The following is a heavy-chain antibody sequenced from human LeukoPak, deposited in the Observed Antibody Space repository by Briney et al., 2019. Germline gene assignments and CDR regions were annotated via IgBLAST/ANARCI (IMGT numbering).Heavy chain of an antibody. CDR3: AKTRPLDSSSWSHGDY. Sequence: GGSLRLSCAASGFTVSSNYMSWVRQAPGKGLEWVSAISGSGDSTYYGDSVKGRFTISRDNSKNTLYLQMNSLRAEDTAVYYCAKTRPLDSSSWSHGDYWGQGTLVTVSS. CDR2: ISGSGDST. CDR1: GFTVSSNY. D-gene: IGHD6-13*01. V-gene: IGHV3-23*01. J-gene: IGHJ4*02.